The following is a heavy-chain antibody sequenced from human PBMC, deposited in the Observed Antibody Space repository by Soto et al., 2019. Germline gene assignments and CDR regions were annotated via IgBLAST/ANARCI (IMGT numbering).Heavy chain of an antibody. CDR3: AKEGISRKMDFDY. D-gene: IGHD2-8*01. Sequence: GGSLRLSCVVSGLTVSSNSMNWVRQAPGKGLEWVSIIYSGGRTNYADSVKGRFSISRDNFRNTVDLQMNGLRAEDTAVYYCAKEGISRKMDFDYWGQGIQVTVSS. CDR1: GLTVSSNS. V-gene: IGHV3-66*01. J-gene: IGHJ4*02. CDR2: IYSGGRT.